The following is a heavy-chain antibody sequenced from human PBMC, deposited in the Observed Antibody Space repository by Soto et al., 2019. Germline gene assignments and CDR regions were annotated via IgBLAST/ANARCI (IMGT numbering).Heavy chain of an antibody. CDR2: ISHDGNKE. CDR3: AKVAPSISILWGFDH. CDR1: GFTFSNYG. D-gene: IGHD2-21*01. V-gene: IGHV3-30*18. J-gene: IGHJ4*02. Sequence: GGSLRLSCAASGFTFSNYGIHWVRQAPGKGLEWVAVISHDGNKEYYADSVKGRFTVSRDNSKKTVYLQMNSLRAEDTAMYYCAKVAPSISILWGFDHLGPGTLVTVSS.